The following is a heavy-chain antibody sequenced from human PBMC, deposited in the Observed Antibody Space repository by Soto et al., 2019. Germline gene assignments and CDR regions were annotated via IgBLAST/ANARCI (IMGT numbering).Heavy chain of an antibody. Sequence: QVQLVQSGAEVKKPGASLKVSCKASGYTFISYFVHWVRQAPGQGLHWMGIIRPSGGSTTYAQKFQGRVTMTSDTSASTVYMELSSLKSEDSAVYYCARGYNPAPSDHKNKYYYYGMDVWGQGTTVTVS. V-gene: IGHV1-46*01. CDR3: ARGYNPAPSDHKNKYYYYGMDV. CDR2: IRPSGGST. CDR1: GYTFISYF. D-gene: IGHD2-2*01. J-gene: IGHJ6*02.